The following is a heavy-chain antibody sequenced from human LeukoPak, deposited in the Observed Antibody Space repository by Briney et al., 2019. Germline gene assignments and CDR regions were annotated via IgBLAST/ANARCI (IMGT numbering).Heavy chain of an antibody. V-gene: IGHV3-48*01. D-gene: IGHD1-26*01. CDR3: ARDLGSYSSGPPFDY. CDR2: VSSGSTTT. Sequence: PGGSLRLSCVASGFTFSRFSMNWVRQAPGKGLEWISYVSSGSTTTYYADSVKGRFTISRDNAKNSLYLQMNSLRAEDSAVYYCARDLGSYSSGPPFDYWGQGSLVTVCS. J-gene: IGHJ4*02. CDR1: GFTFSRFS.